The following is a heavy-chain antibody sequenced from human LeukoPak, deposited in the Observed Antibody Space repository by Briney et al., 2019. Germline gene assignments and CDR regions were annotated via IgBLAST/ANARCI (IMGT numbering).Heavy chain of an antibody. CDR2: INPNSGGT. J-gene: IGHJ4*02. CDR1: GYTFTDYY. CDR3: ARIGYRATYSIDY. Sequence: ASVKVSCKASGYTFTDYYMHWVRQAPGQGLEWMGWINPNSGGTNYAQKFQGRVTMTRDTAISTAYMELSRLTSYDTAVFYCARIGYRATYSIDYWGQGTLVTVSS. V-gene: IGHV1-2*02. D-gene: IGHD6-13*01.